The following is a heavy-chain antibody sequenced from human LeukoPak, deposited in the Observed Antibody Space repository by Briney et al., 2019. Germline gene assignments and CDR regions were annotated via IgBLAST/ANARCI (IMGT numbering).Heavy chain of an antibody. D-gene: IGHD3-10*01. CDR2: ISGSGGST. V-gene: IGHV3-23*01. CDR3: AKGTFAVDI. Sequence: PGGSLRLSCAVSGFTFSSYAMTWVRQAPGKGLEWVSDISGSGGSTHYADSVKGRFTISRDNSKNTLYLQMNSLRAEDTAVYYCAKGTFAVDIWGQGTMVTVSS. CDR1: GFTFSSYA. J-gene: IGHJ3*02.